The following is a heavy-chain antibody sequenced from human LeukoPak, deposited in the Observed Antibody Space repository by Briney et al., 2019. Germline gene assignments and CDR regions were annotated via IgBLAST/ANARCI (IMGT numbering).Heavy chain of an antibody. V-gene: IGHV5-51*01. CDR3: GRGGYSGYEFDC. D-gene: IGHD5-12*01. CDR2: IYPGDSDT. J-gene: IGHJ4*02. Sequence: GESLKISCRASGYSFSTNWIGWVRQMPGKSLEWMGVIYPGDSDTRYSPSFQGQVTISADKSISTAYLQWSSLKASDTAMYYCGRGGYSGYEFDCWGPGTLVTVSS. CDR1: GYSFSTNW.